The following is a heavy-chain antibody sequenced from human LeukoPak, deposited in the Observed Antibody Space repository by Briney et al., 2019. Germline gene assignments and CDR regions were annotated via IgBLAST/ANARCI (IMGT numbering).Heavy chain of an antibody. CDR1: GYTFTSYD. Sequence: ASVKVSCKASGYTFTSYDINWVRQATGQGLEWMGWMNPNSGNTGYAQKFQGRVTMTTETSTKTAYMELRSLKSDDTAVYFCARIGYYSGWPYWFDPWGQGTLVTVSS. CDR2: MNPNSGNT. J-gene: IGHJ5*02. V-gene: IGHV1-8*02. CDR3: ARIGYYSGWPYWFDP. D-gene: IGHD6-19*01.